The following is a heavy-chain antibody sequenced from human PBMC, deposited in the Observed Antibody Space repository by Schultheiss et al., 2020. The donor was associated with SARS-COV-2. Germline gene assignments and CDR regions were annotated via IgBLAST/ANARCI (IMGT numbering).Heavy chain of an antibody. CDR2: IYYSGST. V-gene: IGHV4-61*08. D-gene: IGHD6-13*01. CDR3: ARDFGRSWRVYYGMDV. Sequence: SETLSLTCTVSGGSISSGGYYWSWIRQPPGKGLEWIGYIYYSGSTNYNPSLKSRVTISVDTSKNQFSLQLNSVTPEDTAVYYCARDFGRSWRVYYGMDVWGQGTTVTVSS. J-gene: IGHJ6*02. CDR1: GGSISSGGYY.